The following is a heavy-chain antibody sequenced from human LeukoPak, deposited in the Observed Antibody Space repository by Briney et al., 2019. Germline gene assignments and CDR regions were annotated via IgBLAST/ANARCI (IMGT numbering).Heavy chain of an antibody. J-gene: IGHJ4*02. CDR3: ASFWGATGDPFDY. D-gene: IGHD1-26*01. V-gene: IGHV4-59*01. Sequence: SETLSLTCTVSGGSISSYYWSWIRQPPGKGLEWIGYIYYSGSTNYNPSLKSRVTISVDTSKNQFSLKLSSVTAADTAVYYCASFWGATGDPFDYWGQGTLVTVSS. CDR2: IYYSGST. CDR1: GGSISSYY.